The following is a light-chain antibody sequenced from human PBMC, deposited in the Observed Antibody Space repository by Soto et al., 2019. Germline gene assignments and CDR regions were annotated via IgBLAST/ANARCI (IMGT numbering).Light chain of an antibody. CDR3: AAWDDGLNGYV. CDR1: TSNIGSNT. J-gene: IGLJ1*01. V-gene: IGLV1-44*01. Sequence: QSVLAQPPSASGTAGQRVTISCSGSTSNIGSNTVNWYQQLPGTAPKTLIYSNNQRPSGVPDRFSGPKSGTSGSLAISGLLSEDEVDYYCAAWDDGLNGYVFGTGTKVTVL. CDR2: SNN.